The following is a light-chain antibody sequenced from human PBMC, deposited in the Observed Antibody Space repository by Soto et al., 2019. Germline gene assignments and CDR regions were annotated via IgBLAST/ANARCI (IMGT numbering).Light chain of an antibody. CDR3: QQYYSTPFT. J-gene: IGKJ3*01. CDR1: QSIFYSYNNQNY. V-gene: IGKV4-1*01. Sequence: DIVMTQSPDSLAVSLGERATINCKSSQSVLSSQSIFYSYNNQNYLGWYQQKPGQPPKLLIYWASIRESGVPDRFSGSGSGTDFTLTISSLQAEDVAVYYCQQYYSTPFTFAPGTKVDIK. CDR2: WAS.